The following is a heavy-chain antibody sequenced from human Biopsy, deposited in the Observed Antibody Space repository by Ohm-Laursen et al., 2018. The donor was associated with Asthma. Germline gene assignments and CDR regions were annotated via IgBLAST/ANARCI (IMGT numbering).Heavy chain of an antibody. V-gene: IGHV3-9*01. Sequence: SLRLSCAASGFTFDDYAMHWVRQAPGKGLEWVSGISWNSGSIGYADSVKGRFTISRDNAKNSLYLQMNGLRAEDTALYYCAKGEWELLEANFDYWGQGTLATVSS. CDR1: GFTFDDYA. CDR2: ISWNSGSI. CDR3: AKGEWELLEANFDY. D-gene: IGHD1-26*01. J-gene: IGHJ4*02.